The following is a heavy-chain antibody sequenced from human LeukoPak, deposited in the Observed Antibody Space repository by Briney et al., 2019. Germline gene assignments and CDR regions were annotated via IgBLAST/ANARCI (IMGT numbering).Heavy chain of an antibody. Sequence: SETLSLTCTVSGGSISSYYWSWIRQPPGKGLEWIGEINHSGSTNYNPSLKSRVTISVHTSKNQFSLKLSSVTAADTAVYYCARGGVRKPWSYWYFDLWGRGTLVTVSS. J-gene: IGHJ2*01. CDR3: ARGGVRKPWSYWYFDL. CDR1: GGSISSYY. D-gene: IGHD1-1*01. V-gene: IGHV4-34*01. CDR2: INHSGST.